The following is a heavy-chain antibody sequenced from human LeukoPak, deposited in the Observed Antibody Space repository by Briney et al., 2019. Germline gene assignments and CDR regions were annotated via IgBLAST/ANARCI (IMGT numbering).Heavy chain of an antibody. V-gene: IGHV3-48*03. CDR1: GFTFSSYE. Sequence: GGSLRLSCAASGFTFSSYEMNWVRQAPGKGLEWVSYIGSGGSTIYYADSVMGRFTISRDNAKNSLYLQMNSLGAEDTAVYYCARAARIAVAGTYPDYWGQGTLVTVSS. D-gene: IGHD6-19*01. CDR3: ARAARIAVAGTYPDY. CDR2: IGSGGSTI. J-gene: IGHJ4*02.